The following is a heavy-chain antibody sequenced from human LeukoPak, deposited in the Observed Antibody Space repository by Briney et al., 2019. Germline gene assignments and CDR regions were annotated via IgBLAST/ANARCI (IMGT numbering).Heavy chain of an antibody. Sequence: GGSLRLSCAASGFTFSTYTMNWVRQAPGKGLEWVANIKQDGSEKHYVDSVKGRFTISRDNAKNSLYLQMSSLRAEDTAVYYCTRVEETATTAAIIRKYSYYYYYMDVWGKGNTVTVSS. V-gene: IGHV3-7*01. J-gene: IGHJ6*03. CDR3: TRVEETATTAAIIRKYSYYYYYMDV. D-gene: IGHD4-11*01. CDR2: IKQDGSEK. CDR1: GFTFSTYT.